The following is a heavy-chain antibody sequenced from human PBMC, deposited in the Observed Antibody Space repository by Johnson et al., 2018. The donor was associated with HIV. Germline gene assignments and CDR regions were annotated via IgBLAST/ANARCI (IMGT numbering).Heavy chain of an antibody. CDR3: ATRDPTYRPGAFDI. V-gene: IGHV3-30*03. CDR1: GFTFSSYG. D-gene: IGHD1-14*01. Sequence: QMLLVESGGGVVRPGGSLRLSCAASGFTFSSYGMHWVRQTPGKGLEWVAVISYDGSNKYYADSVKGRFTISRENAKNSLYLQMDSLRVEDTAVYYCATRDPTYRPGAFDIWGQGTMVTVSS. J-gene: IGHJ3*02. CDR2: ISYDGSNK.